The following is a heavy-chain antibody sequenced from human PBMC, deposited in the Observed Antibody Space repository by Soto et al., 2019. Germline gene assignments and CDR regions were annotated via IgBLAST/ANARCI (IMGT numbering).Heavy chain of an antibody. D-gene: IGHD3-16*01. CDR3: VKFPMITASYYYYDMDV. CDR2: IYSAGST. CDR1: GLTVSSSY. Sequence: GGSLRLSCAASGLTVSSSYMSWVRQAPGKGLQWVSVIYSAGSTYYANSVKGRFTISRDNSKNTVFLQMNSLRAEDTALYYCVKFPMITASYYYYDMDVWGLGTTVTVSS. V-gene: IGHV3-53*01. J-gene: IGHJ6*02.